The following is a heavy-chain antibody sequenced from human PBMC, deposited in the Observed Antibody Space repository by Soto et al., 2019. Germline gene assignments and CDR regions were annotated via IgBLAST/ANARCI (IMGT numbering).Heavy chain of an antibody. CDR1: GYTFTSYG. Sequence: ASVKVSCKASGYTFTSYGISWVRQAPGQGLEWMGWISAYNGNTNYAQKLQGRVTMTTDTSTSTAYMELRSLRSDDKAVYYCARDISAAASYFLDDFDIWGQGTIVTVS. CDR2: ISAYNGNT. D-gene: IGHD1-26*01. CDR3: ARDISAAASYFLDDFDI. V-gene: IGHV1-18*04. J-gene: IGHJ3*02.